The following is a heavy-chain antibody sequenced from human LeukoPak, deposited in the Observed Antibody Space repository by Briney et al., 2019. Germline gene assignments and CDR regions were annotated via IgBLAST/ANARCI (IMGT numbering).Heavy chain of an antibody. CDR3: ASDYYDSSGSLDY. V-gene: IGHV3-33*01. CDR1: GFTFSSYG. J-gene: IGHJ4*02. CDR2: IWYDGSNK. D-gene: IGHD3-22*01. Sequence: GGSLRLSCAASGFTFSSYGMHWVRQAPGKGLEWVAVIWYDGSNKYYADSVKGRFTISRDNSKNTLYLQMNSLSAEDTAVYYCASDYYDSSGSLDYWGQGTLVTVSS.